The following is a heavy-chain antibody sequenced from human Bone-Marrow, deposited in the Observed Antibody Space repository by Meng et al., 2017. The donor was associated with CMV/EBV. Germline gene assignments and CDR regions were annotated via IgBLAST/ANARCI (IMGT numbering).Heavy chain of an antibody. D-gene: IGHD2-2*01. Sequence: GESLKISCAASGFTLSSYDMHWVRQAPGKGLEWVANIKQDGSEKYYVDSVKGRFTISRDNAKNTLYLQMNSLRAEDTAVYYCAKDHADIVVVPAAHRLGGDAFDIWGQGTMVTVSS. CDR1: GFTLSSYD. J-gene: IGHJ3*02. CDR3: AKDHADIVVVPAAHRLGGDAFDI. CDR2: IKQDGSEK. V-gene: IGHV3-7*01.